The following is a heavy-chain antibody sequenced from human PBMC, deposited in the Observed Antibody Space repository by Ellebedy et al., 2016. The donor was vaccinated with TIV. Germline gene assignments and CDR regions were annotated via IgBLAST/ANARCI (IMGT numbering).Heavy chain of an antibody. CDR1: GFSFSRHA. J-gene: IGHJ5*02. Sequence: GGSLRLSXAASGFSFSRHAMGWVRQAPGRGLEWVSGISGNDNSTYYVDSVKGRFTISRDNAKNSVYLQMNSLKIEDTAVYYCAMATLGNSYFGHWGLGVLVTVSS. V-gene: IGHV3-23*01. CDR3: AMATLGNSYFGH. D-gene: IGHD4-23*01. CDR2: ISGNDNST.